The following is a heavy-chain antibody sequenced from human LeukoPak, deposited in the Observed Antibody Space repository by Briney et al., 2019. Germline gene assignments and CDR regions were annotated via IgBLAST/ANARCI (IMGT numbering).Heavy chain of an antibody. V-gene: IGHV1-2*02. CDR1: GYSFTNKY. Sequence: ASVKVSRKASGYSFTNKYLHWVRQPPGQGLEWMGSINTNSGGTNYAQKFQGRVTMTRDTSISTAYMELSRLRSDDTAVYYCARGRMVRGVTFDYWGQGTLVTVSS. J-gene: IGHJ4*02. D-gene: IGHD3-10*01. CDR2: INTNSGGT. CDR3: ARGRMVRGVTFDY.